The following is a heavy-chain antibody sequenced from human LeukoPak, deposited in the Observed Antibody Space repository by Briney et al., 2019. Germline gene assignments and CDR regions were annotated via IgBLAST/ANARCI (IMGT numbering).Heavy chain of an antibody. J-gene: IGHJ4*02. D-gene: IGHD2/OR15-2a*01. V-gene: IGHV3-23*01. CDR2: ISGSGGST. CDR1: GFTFSSHG. Sequence: AGGSLRLSCAASGFTFSSHGMNWVRQAPGKGLEWVSGISGSGGSTYYADSVKGRFTISRDNSKNTLYLQMNSLRADDTAIYYCAKDRRSISFDCWGQGTLVTVSS. CDR3: AKDRRSISFDC.